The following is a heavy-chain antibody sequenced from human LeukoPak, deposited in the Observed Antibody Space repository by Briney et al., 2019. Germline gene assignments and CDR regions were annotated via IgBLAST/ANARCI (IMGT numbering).Heavy chain of an antibody. J-gene: IGHJ6*02. CDR2: IRNRANNYAT. Sequence: GGSLRLSCAASVFTFSGSAMHWVRQAPGKGLEWVGRIRNRANNYATVYSASVEGRFSMSRDDSKNLAYLQMNSLKTEDTAIYCCSGYDYGMDVWGQGTTVTVSS. V-gene: IGHV3-73*01. CDR1: VFTFSGSA. CDR3: SGYDYGMDV.